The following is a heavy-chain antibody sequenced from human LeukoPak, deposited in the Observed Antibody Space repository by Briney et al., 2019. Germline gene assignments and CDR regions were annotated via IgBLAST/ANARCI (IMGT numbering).Heavy chain of an antibody. CDR3: ARDSTWYPVDY. J-gene: IGHJ4*02. Sequence: GGSLRLSCVASGFSFSEYYMTWVRQAPGKGLEWVANIKPGGSVENYVEYLKGRFTISRDNAKKSLYLQMNSLRSEDTAVYYCARDSTWYPVDYWGQGTLVTVSS. CDR1: GFSFSEYY. CDR2: IKPGGSVE. D-gene: IGHD6-13*01. V-gene: IGHV3-7*01.